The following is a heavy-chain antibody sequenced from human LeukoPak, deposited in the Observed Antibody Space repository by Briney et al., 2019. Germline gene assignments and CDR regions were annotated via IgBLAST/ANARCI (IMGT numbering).Heavy chain of an antibody. Sequence: GGSLRLSCAASGFTFSSYWMSWVRLAPGKGLEWVANIKQDGSEKYYVDSVKGRFTISRDNAKNSLYLQMNSLRAEDTAVYYCARVRVCQGGSCYLLGTFFDYWGQGTLVTVSS. J-gene: IGHJ4*02. D-gene: IGHD2-15*01. CDR2: IKQDGSEK. CDR3: ARVRVCQGGSCYLLGTFFDY. V-gene: IGHV3-7*01. CDR1: GFTFSSYW.